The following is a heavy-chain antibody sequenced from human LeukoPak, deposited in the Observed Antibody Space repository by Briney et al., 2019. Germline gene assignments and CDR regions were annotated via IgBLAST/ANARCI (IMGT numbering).Heavy chain of an antibody. V-gene: IGHV3-7*01. Sequence: PRGSLRLSCAASGFTFISDWLSWVRQAPGKGLEWVASIVQDGSQKYYVDSVRGRFTISRDNAKNSVYLQMNSLRVEDTAVYYCARNSGSYTFDYWGQGTLVAVSS. CDR2: IVQDGSQK. D-gene: IGHD1-26*01. CDR1: GFTFISDW. CDR3: ARNSGSYTFDY. J-gene: IGHJ4*02.